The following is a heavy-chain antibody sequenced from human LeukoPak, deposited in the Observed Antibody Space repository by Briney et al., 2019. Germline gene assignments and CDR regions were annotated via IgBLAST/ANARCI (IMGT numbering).Heavy chain of an antibody. CDR2: IHNDGTFG. J-gene: IGHJ6*04. CDR3: AKEGDPCRRDPAG. D-gene: IGHD3-16*01. CDR1: GFTFSRFG. Sequence: GGSLRLSCATSGFTFSRFGMQWVRQAPGKGLERVAVIHNDGTFGQYVDSVKGRFTISKDNSQNILYLHMDTLRDADTAVYYCAKEGDPCRRDPAGWGKGATVIVSS. V-gene: IGHV3-30*02.